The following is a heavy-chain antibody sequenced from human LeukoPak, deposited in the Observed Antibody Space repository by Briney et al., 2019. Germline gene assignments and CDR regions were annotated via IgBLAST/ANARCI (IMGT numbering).Heavy chain of an antibody. V-gene: IGHV4-59*01. CDR2: IYYSGST. Sequence: SETLSLTCTVSGGSISSYYWSWIRQPLGKGLEWIGYIYYSGSTNYNPSLKSRVTISVDTSKNQFSLKLSSVTAADTAVYYCARAHDYVPRSYGMDVWGQGTTVTVSS. J-gene: IGHJ6*02. D-gene: IGHD4-17*01. CDR3: ARAHDYVPRSYGMDV. CDR1: GGSISSYY.